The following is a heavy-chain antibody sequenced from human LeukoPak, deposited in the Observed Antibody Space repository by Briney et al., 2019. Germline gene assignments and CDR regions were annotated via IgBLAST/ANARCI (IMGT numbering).Heavy chain of an antibody. CDR2: INHNGNVN. Sequence: GGSLRLSCAASGFTFSSYWMNWARQAPGKGLEWVASINHNGNVNYYVDSVKGRFTVSRDNSKNSLYLQMNSLRAEDTAVYYCARGDYYGMDVWGQGTTVTVSS. V-gene: IGHV3-7*01. J-gene: IGHJ6*02. CDR3: ARGDYYGMDV. CDR1: GFTFSSYW.